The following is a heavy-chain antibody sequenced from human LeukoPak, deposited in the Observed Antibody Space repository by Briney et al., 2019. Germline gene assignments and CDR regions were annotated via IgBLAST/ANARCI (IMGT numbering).Heavy chain of an antibody. Sequence: PGGSLRLSCAASGFTFSSYAMSWVRQALGKGLEWVSAIIGGGGSTYCVDYVKGRFTISRDNYKNTLYLQMNSLRAEDTAVYYCAKGNRQPRIAARPGWYYFDYWGQGTLVTVSS. CDR1: GFTFSSYA. CDR2: IIGGGGST. D-gene: IGHD6-6*01. CDR3: AKGNRQPRIAARPGWYYFDY. V-gene: IGHV3-23*01. J-gene: IGHJ4*02.